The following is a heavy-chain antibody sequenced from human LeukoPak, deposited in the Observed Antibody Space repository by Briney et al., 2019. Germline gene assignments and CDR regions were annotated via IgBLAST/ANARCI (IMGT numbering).Heavy chain of an antibody. CDR2: IIPFVGLT. D-gene: IGHD1-26*01. V-gene: IGHV1-69*02. Sequence: ASVKVSCKASGGTLSSYPISWIRQAPGQGLELLGRIIPFVGLTNYAPRFQGRVTITADKDTTTAYMELSGLTSEDTAVYYCARPRSTESGSYNWFDPWGQGTLVTVSS. CDR1: GGTLSSYP. J-gene: IGHJ5*02. CDR3: ARPRSTESGSYNWFDP.